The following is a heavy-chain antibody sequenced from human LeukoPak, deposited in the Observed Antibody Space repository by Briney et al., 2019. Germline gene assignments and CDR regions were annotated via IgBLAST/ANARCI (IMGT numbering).Heavy chain of an antibody. CDR2: INPSGGNT. D-gene: IGHD3-3*01. Sequence: ASVKVSCKASGYTFTSYYMHWVRQAPGQGPEWMGIINPSGGNTSYAQKFQGRVTMTRDTSTSTVYMELSSLRSEDTAVYYCARGATHRGIWSGYYFDYWGQGTLVTVSS. V-gene: IGHV1-46*01. J-gene: IGHJ4*02. CDR1: GYTFTSYY. CDR3: ARGATHRGIWSGYYFDY.